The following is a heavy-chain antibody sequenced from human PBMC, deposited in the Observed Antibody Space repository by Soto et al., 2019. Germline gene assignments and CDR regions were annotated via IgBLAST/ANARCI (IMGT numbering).Heavy chain of an antibody. CDR3: TRDLVPAAYYYYGMDV. Sequence: PGGSLRLSCTASGFTFGDYAMSWVRQAPGKGLEWVGFIRSKAYGGTTEYAASVKGRFTISRDDSKRIAYLQMNSLKTEDTAVYYCTRDLVPAAYYYYGMDVWGQGTTVTVSS. CDR2: IRSKAYGGTT. V-gene: IGHV3-49*04. CDR1: GFTFGDYA. J-gene: IGHJ6*02. D-gene: IGHD2-2*01.